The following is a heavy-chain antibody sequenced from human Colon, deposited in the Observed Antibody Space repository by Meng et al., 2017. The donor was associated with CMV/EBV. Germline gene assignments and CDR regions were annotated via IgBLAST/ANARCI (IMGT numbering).Heavy chain of an antibody. CDR3: ARGIVAGTGI. J-gene: IGHJ4*02. Sequence: VQLRESGPVLGKPSQTLSRPCTVSSGYITSGSYYWSWIRQPAGKGGKGLEWIGRIHTSGSTNYNPSLTSRVTISLDTSKNQFSLKLSSVTAADTAIYFCARGIVAGTGIWGQGTLVTVSS. D-gene: IGHD6-19*01. CDR2: IHTSGST. CDR1: SGYITSGSYY. V-gene: IGHV4-61*02.